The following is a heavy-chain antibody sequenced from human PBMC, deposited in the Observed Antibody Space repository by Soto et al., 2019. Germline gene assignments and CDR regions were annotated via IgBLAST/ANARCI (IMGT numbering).Heavy chain of an antibody. D-gene: IGHD2-2*01. Sequence: VLQTTRQGLEWVSSISSSSSYIYYADSVKGRFTISRDNAKNSLYLQMNSLRAEDTAVYYCASGLYCSSTSCYLDPWGQGTLVTVSS. V-gene: IGHV3-21*01. CDR3: ASGLYCSSTSCYLDP. CDR2: ISSSSSYI. J-gene: IGHJ5*02.